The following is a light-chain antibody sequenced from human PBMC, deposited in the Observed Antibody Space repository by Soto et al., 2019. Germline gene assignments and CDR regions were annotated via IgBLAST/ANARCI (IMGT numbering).Light chain of an antibody. Sequence: DIQLTQSPPSLSASVGDRVTITCRASQTINNYVNWYQQEAGKAPKLLIYGASSLQSGVPSRFSGSGFGTEFTLTISSLQSEDFVIYYCQQTYSTPYVFGGGNKLDI. J-gene: IGKJ2*01. V-gene: IGKV1-39*01. CDR2: GAS. CDR1: QTINNY. CDR3: QQTYSTPYV.